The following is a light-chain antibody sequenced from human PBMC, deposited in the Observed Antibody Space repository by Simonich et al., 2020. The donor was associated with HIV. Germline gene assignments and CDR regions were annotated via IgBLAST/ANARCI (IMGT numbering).Light chain of an antibody. CDR3: QHLNSYPRT. CDR1: QGISSY. CDR2: AAS. Sequence: DIQLTQSPSFLSASVGDRVTITCRASQGISSYLAWYHQKPGKAPKLLIYAASTLQSGVPSRFSGSGSGTEFTLTISSLQPEDFATYYCQHLNSYPRTFGQGTKLEIK. J-gene: IGKJ1*01. V-gene: IGKV1-9*01.